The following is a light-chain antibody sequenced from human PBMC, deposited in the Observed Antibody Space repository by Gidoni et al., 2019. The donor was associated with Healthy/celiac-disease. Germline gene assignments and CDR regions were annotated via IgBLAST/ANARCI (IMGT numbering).Light chain of an antibody. CDR1: RGISNY. V-gene: IGKV1-27*01. CDR2: AAS. CDR3: QKYNSALGGA. J-gene: IGKJ1*01. Sequence: DIQMTQSPYSLSASVGDRVTITCRASRGISNYLAWYQEKPGKVPKLLIYAASTLQSGVPSRFSGSGAGTDFTLTISSLQPEDVATYYCQKYNSALGGAFGQGTKVEIK.